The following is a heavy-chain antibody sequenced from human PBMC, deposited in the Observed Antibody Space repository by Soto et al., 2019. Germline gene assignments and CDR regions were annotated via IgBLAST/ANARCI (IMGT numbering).Heavy chain of an antibody. D-gene: IGHD3-10*01. Sequence: SETLSLTCAVYGGSFSGYYWSWIRQPPGKGLEWIGEINHSGSTNYNPSLKSRVTISVDTSKNQFSLKLSSVTAADTAVYYCARGSGLFYMDVWGKGTTVTVSS. J-gene: IGHJ6*03. CDR2: INHSGST. CDR1: GGSFSGYY. CDR3: ARGSGLFYMDV. V-gene: IGHV4-34*01.